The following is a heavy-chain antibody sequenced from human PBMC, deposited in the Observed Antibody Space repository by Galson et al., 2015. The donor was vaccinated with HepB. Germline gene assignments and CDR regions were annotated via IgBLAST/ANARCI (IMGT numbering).Heavy chain of an antibody. CDR2: ISWDGGST. Sequence: SLRLSCAASGFTFDDYTMHWVCQAPGKGLEWVSLISWDGGSTYYADSVKGRFTISRDNSKNSLYLQMNSLRTEDTALYYCAKAEQQLVLYYYYGMDVWGQGTTVTVSS. V-gene: IGHV3-43*01. D-gene: IGHD6-13*01. CDR3: AKAEQQLVLYYYYGMDV. J-gene: IGHJ6*02. CDR1: GFTFDDYT.